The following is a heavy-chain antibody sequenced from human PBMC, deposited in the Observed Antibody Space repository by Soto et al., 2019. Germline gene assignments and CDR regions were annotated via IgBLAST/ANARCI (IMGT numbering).Heavy chain of an antibody. D-gene: IGHD5-18*01. CDR1: GGTFSSYA. Sequence: QVQLVQSGAEVKKPGSSVKVSCKASGGTFSSYAISWVRQAPGQGLEWMGGIIPIFGTPNYAQKFQGRVTITADEPTSTAYMELSSLRSEDTAVYYCAKDRGYSYGNYYCYGMDVWGQGTTVTVSS. V-gene: IGHV1-69*12. J-gene: IGHJ6*02. CDR3: AKDRGYSYGNYYCYGMDV. CDR2: IIPIFGTP.